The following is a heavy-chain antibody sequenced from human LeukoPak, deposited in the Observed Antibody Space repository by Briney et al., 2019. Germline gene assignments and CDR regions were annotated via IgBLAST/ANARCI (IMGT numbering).Heavy chain of an antibody. D-gene: IGHD3-10*01. CDR2: INHSGST. V-gene: IGHV4-34*01. Sequence: SKTLSLTCAVYGGSFSGYYWSWIRQPPGKGLEWIGEINHSGSTNYNPSLKSRVTISVDTSKNQFSLKLSSVTAADTAVYYCARAHRSAKMLDPWGQGTLVTVSS. CDR1: GGSFSGYY. J-gene: IGHJ5*02. CDR3: ARAHRSAKMLDP.